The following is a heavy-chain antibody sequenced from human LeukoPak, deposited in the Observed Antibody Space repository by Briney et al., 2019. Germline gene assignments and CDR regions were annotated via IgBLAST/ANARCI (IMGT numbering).Heavy chain of an antibody. D-gene: IGHD4-17*01. J-gene: IGHJ4*02. V-gene: IGHV1-8*03. Sequence: ASVKVSCKASGYTFTSYDINWVRQASGQGLEWMAWMNPNTGNTVYAQKFHGRVTISRDTSTSIAYMELSSLRSDDTAVYYCARGRGSPYGDYGPVDYWGQGTLVTVSS. CDR1: GYTFTSYD. CDR3: ARGRGSPYGDYGPVDY. CDR2: MNPNTGNT.